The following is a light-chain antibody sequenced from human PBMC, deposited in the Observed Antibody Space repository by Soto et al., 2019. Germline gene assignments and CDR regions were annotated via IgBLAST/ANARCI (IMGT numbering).Light chain of an antibody. CDR1: KIINTW. V-gene: IGKV1-5*03. CDR2: RAS. Sequence: GDRVTITCRASKIINTWLAWYQQKPGKAPKLVIYRASNLVNGVPSRFSGSGSGTEFTLTISSLQPDDFSIYYCQQYETYSGTFGPGTKVDL. J-gene: IGKJ3*01. CDR3: QQYETYSGT.